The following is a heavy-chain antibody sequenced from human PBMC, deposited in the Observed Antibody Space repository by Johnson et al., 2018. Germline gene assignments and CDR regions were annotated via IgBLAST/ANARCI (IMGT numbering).Heavy chain of an antibody. J-gene: IGHJ4*02. CDR1: GFPFSFYS. D-gene: IGHD1-26*01. CDR3: ARTAGSYFAYYFDY. Sequence: LVESVGGLVQPGGSLILSCTVSGFPFSFYSMNWVRQAPGKGLEWVSYITSSCTIYYADAVKGRFTVSRDNANNSLYLQMNSLRAEDTAVYYCARTAGSYFAYYFDYWGQGTLVTVSS. V-gene: IGHV3-48*01. CDR2: ITSSCTI.